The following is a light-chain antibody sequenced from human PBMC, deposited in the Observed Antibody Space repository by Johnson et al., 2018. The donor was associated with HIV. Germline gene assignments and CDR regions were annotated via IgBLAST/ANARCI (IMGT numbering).Light chain of an antibody. CDR2: EIN. Sequence: QSALTQPPSVSAAPGQKVTISCSGSNSNIGNNYVSWYQQLPGTAPKLLIYEINKRPSGIPDRFSGSKSGTSATLGITGLQPGDEADYYCATWDTSLGTGGVFGTGTKVTVL. CDR1: NSNIGNNY. CDR3: ATWDTSLGTGGV. J-gene: IGLJ1*01. V-gene: IGLV1-51*02.